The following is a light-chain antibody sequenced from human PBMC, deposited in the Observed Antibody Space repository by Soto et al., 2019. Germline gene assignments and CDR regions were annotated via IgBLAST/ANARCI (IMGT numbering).Light chain of an antibody. CDR2: GVS. CDR1: QGSPTY. V-gene: IGKV1-9*01. CDR3: QQLNHYPLT. Sequence: DIQLTQPNTLLSASVGDIVSVTCRASQGSPTYLAWYQQKPGKAPKLLIYGVSTLQNGVPSRFSGAGSGTEFTLTITSLQPEDSATYYCQQLNHYPLTFGRGTRLEI. J-gene: IGKJ5*01.